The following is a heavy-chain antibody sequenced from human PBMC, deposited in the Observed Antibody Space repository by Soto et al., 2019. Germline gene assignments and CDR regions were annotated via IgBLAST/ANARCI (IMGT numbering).Heavy chain of an antibody. J-gene: IGHJ6*02. Sequence: EVQLVESGGALVQPGGSLRLSCTASGFTFNNYDMHWVRQATGKGLEWLSGIGAAGDTYYPGAVNGRFTISRDNARNSLYLQMSRLGAADRAVYYCGRGVRGPGDYYYGMDVWGPGTTVTGSS. D-gene: IGHD1-1*01. V-gene: IGHV3-13*01. CDR2: IGAAGDT. CDR3: GRGVRGPGDYYYGMDV. CDR1: GFTFNNYD.